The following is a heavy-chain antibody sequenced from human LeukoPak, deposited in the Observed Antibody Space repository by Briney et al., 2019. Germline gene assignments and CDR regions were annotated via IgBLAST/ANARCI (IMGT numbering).Heavy chain of an antibody. CDR3: AKDYGYSYGYSPFDY. D-gene: IGHD5-18*01. CDR1: GFTFSSFA. Sequence: GGSLRLSCAASGFTFSSFAMSWVRQAPGKGLEWVSVISGSGGTTYYADSVKGRFTISRDNSKNTLYLQMNSLRAEDTAVYYCAKDYGYSYGYSPFDYWGQGTLVTVSS. CDR2: ISGSGGTT. V-gene: IGHV3-23*01. J-gene: IGHJ4*02.